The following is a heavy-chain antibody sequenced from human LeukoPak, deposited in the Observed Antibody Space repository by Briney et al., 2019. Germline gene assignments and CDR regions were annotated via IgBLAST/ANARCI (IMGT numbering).Heavy chain of an antibody. Sequence: GGSLRLSCAASGFTFSSYGMHWVRQAPGKGLEWVAVIWYDGSNKYYADSVKGRFTISRDNSKNTLYLQMNSLRAEDTAVYYCAKDPGGRYRGYYYYYMDVWGKGTTVTVSS. CDR2: IWYDGSNK. D-gene: IGHD6-19*01. CDR1: GFTFSSYG. CDR3: AKDPGGRYRGYYYYYMDV. J-gene: IGHJ6*03. V-gene: IGHV3-33*06.